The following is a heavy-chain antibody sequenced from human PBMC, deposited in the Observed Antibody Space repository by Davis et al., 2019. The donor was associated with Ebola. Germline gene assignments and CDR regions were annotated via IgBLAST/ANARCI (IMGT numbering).Heavy chain of an antibody. J-gene: IGHJ4*02. CDR2: ISSSSSTI. CDR1: GFTFSSYS. V-gene: IGHV3-48*02. Sequence: GESLKISCAASGFTFSSYSMNWVRQAPGKGLEWVSYISSSSSTIYYADSVKGRFTISRDNAKNSLYLQMNSLRDEDTAVYYCAKHRQGVIIFPRAPLDYWGQGTLVTVSS. D-gene: IGHD3-10*01. CDR3: AKHRQGVIIFPRAPLDY.